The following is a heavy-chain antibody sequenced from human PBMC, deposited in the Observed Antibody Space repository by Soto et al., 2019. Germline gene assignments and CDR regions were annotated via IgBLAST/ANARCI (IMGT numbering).Heavy chain of an antibody. V-gene: IGHV1-69*04. CDR3: AREGGILRYFDWSPGGFDP. CDR1: GGSFSSYI. Sequence: GASVKVSCKASGGSFSSYIDSWVRQAPGQGLEWMGRIIPVLGVEYYAQKLQGRVTMTTDTSTSTAYMELRSLRSDDTAVYYCAREGGILRYFDWSPGGFDPRAQRTPVTGSS. J-gene: IGHJ5*02. D-gene: IGHD3-9*01. CDR2: IIPVLGVE.